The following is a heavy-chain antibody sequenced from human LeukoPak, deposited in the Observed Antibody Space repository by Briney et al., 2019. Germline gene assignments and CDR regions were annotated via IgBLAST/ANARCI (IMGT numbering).Heavy chain of an antibody. CDR3: TRGGVDY. CDR2: INSDGSTT. Sequence: GGSLRLSCAASGFTFTSYWMHWVRHAPGKGLVWVSRINSDGSTTTYADSVKGRFTISRDNAKNTLYLQMNSLRAEDTAVYYCTRGGVDYWGQGTLVTVSS. J-gene: IGHJ4*02. CDR1: GFTFTSYW. V-gene: IGHV3-74*01.